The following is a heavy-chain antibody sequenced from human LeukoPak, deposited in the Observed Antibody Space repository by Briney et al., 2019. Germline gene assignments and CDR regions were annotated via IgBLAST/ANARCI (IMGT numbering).Heavy chain of an antibody. J-gene: IGHJ4*02. Sequence: PGGSLRLSCAASGFTFSSYSMNWVRQAPGKGLEWVSSISSSSSYIYYADSVKGRFTISRDNAKNSLYLQMNSLRAEDTAVYYCARRKGVSSSLVFYYFDYWGQGTLVTVSS. D-gene: IGHD6-6*01. V-gene: IGHV3-21*01. CDR1: GFTFSSYS. CDR2: ISSSSSYI. CDR3: ARRKGVSSSLVFYYFDY.